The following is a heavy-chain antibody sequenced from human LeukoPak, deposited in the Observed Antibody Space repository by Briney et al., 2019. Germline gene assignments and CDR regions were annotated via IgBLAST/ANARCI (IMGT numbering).Heavy chain of an antibody. Sequence: GASVKVSCKASGYTFTSYGISWVRQAPGQGLEWMGWISAYNGNTNYAQKLQGRVTMTTDTSTSTAYMELRSLRSDDTAVYYCARVDTIFGVVITAGHFDYWGQGTLVTVS. J-gene: IGHJ4*02. CDR3: ARVDTIFGVVITAGHFDY. D-gene: IGHD3-3*01. CDR2: ISAYNGNT. V-gene: IGHV1-18*01. CDR1: GYTFTSYG.